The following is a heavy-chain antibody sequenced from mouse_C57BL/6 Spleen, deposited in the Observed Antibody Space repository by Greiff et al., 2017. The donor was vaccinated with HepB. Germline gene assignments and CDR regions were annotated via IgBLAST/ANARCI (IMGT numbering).Heavy chain of an antibody. J-gene: IGHJ4*01. CDR2: IRNKANGYTT. CDR1: GFTFTDYY. V-gene: IGHV7-3*01. D-gene: IGHD2-4*01. Sequence: EVKLVESGGGLVQPGGSLSLSCAASGFTFTDYYMSWVRQPPGKALEWLGFIRNKANGYTTEYSASVKGRFTISRDNSQSILYLQMNALRAEDSATYYCARYEGLRRDYAMDYWGQGTSVTVSS. CDR3: ARYEGLRRDYAMDY.